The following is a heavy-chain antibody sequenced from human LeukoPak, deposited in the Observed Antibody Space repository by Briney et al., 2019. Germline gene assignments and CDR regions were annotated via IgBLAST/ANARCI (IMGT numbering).Heavy chain of an antibody. CDR1: GFTFSSYA. Sequence: GGSLRLSCAASGFTFSSYAMHWVRQAPGKGLEWVAVISYDGSNKYYADSVKGRFTISRDNSKNTLYLQMNSLRAEDTAVYYCARGPLIAAAGTWWGQGTLVTVSS. D-gene: IGHD6-13*01. V-gene: IGHV3-30*04. J-gene: IGHJ4*02. CDR3: ARGPLIAAAGTW. CDR2: ISYDGSNK.